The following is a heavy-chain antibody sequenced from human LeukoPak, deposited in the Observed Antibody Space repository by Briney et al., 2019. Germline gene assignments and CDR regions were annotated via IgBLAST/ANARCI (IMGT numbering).Heavy chain of an antibody. J-gene: IGHJ4*02. D-gene: IGHD4-17*01. Sequence: ASVKVSCTASGYTFTSYAIHWVRQAPGQRLEWMGWINAGNGNTKYSQKFQGRVTITRDTSASTAYMELSSLKSEDTAVYYCARSGGDSFDYWGQGTLVTVSS. CDR2: INAGNGNT. CDR1: GYTFTSYA. V-gene: IGHV1-3*01. CDR3: ARSGGDSFDY.